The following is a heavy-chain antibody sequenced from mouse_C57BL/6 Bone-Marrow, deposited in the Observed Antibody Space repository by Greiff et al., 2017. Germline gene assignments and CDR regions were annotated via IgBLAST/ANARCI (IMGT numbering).Heavy chain of an antibody. J-gene: IGHJ4*01. Sequence: VQLQQSGAELVRPGASVKLSCTASGFNINDDYMHWVKQSPEQGLEWIGWIDPENGDNEYASKFQGTATIVADTTSNTAYLQSISLTSEDTADYYCTTNGYCGYAMDYWGQGTSVTVSS. CDR1: GFNINDDY. D-gene: IGHD2-3*01. CDR2: IDPENGDN. CDR3: TTNGYCGYAMDY. V-gene: IGHV14-4*01.